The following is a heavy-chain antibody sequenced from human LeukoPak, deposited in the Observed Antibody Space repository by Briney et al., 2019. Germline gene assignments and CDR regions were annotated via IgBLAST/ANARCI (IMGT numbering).Heavy chain of an antibody. D-gene: IGHD5-18*01. CDR1: GGSFSGYY. CDR2: INHSGIT. CDR3: ARELADTAMVPEYFDY. J-gene: IGHJ4*02. Sequence: SETLSLTCAVLGGSFSGYYWSWIRQPPGKGLEWIGEINHSGITNYSPSLKRRVTISVDTSTNQFSLKLSSVTAADTAVYHCARELADTAMVPEYFDYWGQGTLVTVSS. V-gene: IGHV4-34*01.